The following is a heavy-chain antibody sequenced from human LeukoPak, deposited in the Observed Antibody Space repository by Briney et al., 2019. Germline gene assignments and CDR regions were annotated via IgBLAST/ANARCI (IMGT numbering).Heavy chain of an antibody. J-gene: IGHJ6*03. D-gene: IGHD5-12*01. V-gene: IGHV1-69*05. CDR3: ARSDSGYYYYYYMDV. Sequence: SVKVSCKASGGTFSSYAISWVRQPPGQGLEWMGGIIPIFGTANYAQKFQGRVTITTDESTSTAYMELSSLRSEDTAVYYCARSDSGYYYYYYMDVWGKGTTVTVSS. CDR1: GGTFSSYA. CDR2: IIPIFGTA.